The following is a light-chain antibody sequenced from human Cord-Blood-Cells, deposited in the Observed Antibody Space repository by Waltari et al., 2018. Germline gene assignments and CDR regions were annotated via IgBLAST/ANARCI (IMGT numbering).Light chain of an antibody. V-gene: IGKV1-NL1*01. CDR3: QQYYSTPIT. CDR2: AAS. CDR1: QGISNS. Sequence: DIQMTQSPSSLSASVGDRVTITCRASQGISNSLAWYQQKPGKAPKLLLYAASRLESGVPSRFSGSGAGTDYTLTISSLQPEDFATYYCQQYYSTPITFGQGTRLEIK. J-gene: IGKJ5*01.